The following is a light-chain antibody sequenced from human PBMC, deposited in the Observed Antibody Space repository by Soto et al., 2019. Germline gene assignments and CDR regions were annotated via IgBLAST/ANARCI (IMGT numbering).Light chain of an antibody. CDR2: EAD. CDR1: QAIRDD. Sequence: DIQMTQSPSSLSASVGDRVTITCRASQAIRDDLNWYQQTPGKAPERLIYEADTLQRGVPSRFSGSGSGTEFTLTISSLQPEDFAPYCCLQYSSYPWTFCQGTNVEIK. J-gene: IGKJ1*01. V-gene: IGKV1-17*01. CDR3: LQYSSYPWT.